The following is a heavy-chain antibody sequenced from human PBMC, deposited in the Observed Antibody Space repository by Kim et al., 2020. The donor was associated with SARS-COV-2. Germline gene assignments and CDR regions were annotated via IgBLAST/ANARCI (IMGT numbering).Heavy chain of an antibody. CDR2: ITSSSSYI. Sequence: GGSLRLSCAASGFTFSSYSMNWVRQAPGKGLEWVSSITSSSSYIYYADSVKGRFTISRDNAKNSLYLQMNSLRAEDTAVYYCAREEVVTYYGMDVWGQGTTVTVSS. J-gene: IGHJ6*02. CDR3: AREEVVTYYGMDV. D-gene: IGHD2-21*02. V-gene: IGHV3-21*01. CDR1: GFTFSSYS.